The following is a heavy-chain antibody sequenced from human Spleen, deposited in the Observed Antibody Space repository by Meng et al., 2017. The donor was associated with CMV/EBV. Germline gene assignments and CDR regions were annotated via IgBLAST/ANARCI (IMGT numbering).Heavy chain of an antibody. Sequence: GESLKISCKVSGYTLTELSMHWVRQAPGKGLEWMGGFDPEDGETIYAQKFQGRVTMTEDTSTDTAYMELSSLRSEDTAVYYCATDKRPYYDFWSGHVSGYGMDVWGQGTTVTVSS. CDR3: ATDKRPYYDFWSGHVSGYGMDV. J-gene: IGHJ6*02. V-gene: IGHV1-24*01. CDR1: GYTLTELS. CDR2: FDPEDGET. D-gene: IGHD3-3*01.